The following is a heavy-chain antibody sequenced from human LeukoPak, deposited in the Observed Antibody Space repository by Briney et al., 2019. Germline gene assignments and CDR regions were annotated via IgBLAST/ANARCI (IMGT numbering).Heavy chain of an antibody. J-gene: IGHJ6*02. D-gene: IGHD2-2*01. CDR3: ARDHAPSIYYYYGVDV. Sequence: PGGSLRLSCAASGFTFSIYAMHWVRQAPGKGLEWVAVISYDGSNKYYADSVKGRFTISRDNSKNTLYLQMNSLRAEDTAVYYCARDHAPSIYYYYGVDVWGQGTTVTVSS. CDR1: GFTFSIYA. CDR2: ISYDGSNK. V-gene: IGHV3-30-3*01.